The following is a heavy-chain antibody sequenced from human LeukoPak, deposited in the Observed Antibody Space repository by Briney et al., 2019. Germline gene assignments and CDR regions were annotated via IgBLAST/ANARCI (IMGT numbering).Heavy chain of an antibody. J-gene: IGHJ3*02. Sequence: ASVKVSCKASGGTFSSYAISWVRQAPGQGLEWMGGIIPIFGTANYAQKFQGRVTITADESTSTAYMELSSLRSEDTAVYYCSAGYSSGWYDAFDIWGQGTMVTVSS. CDR1: GGTFSSYA. V-gene: IGHV1-69*13. CDR3: SAGYSSGWYDAFDI. D-gene: IGHD6-19*01. CDR2: IIPIFGTA.